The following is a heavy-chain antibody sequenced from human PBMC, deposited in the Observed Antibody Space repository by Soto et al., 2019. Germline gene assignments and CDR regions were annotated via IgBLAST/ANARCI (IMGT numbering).Heavy chain of an antibody. V-gene: IGHV3-15*07. CDR2: VKSKADGGTG. CDR3: TTDSRTTLPEIRFDY. D-gene: IGHD1-26*01. Sequence: GGSLRLSCAASGFTFSNAWINWVRQAPGKGLEWVGRVKSKADGGTGDFAAPVKGRFAISRDDSKDIVYLQMNSLKIEDTGVYYCTTDSRTTLPEIRFDYWGHGTQVTVSS. J-gene: IGHJ4*01. CDR1: GFTFSNAW.